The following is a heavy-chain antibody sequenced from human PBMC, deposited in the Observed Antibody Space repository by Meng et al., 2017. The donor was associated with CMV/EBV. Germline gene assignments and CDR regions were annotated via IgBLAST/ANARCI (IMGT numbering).Heavy chain of an antibody. Sequence: GESLKISCAASGFTFSSYSMNWVRQAPGKGLEWVSSISSSSSYIYYADSVKGRFTISRDNAKNSLYLQMNSLRAEDTAVYYCARVGRTSQTMIVVVPKGSGAFDIWGQGTTVTVSS. CDR3: ARVGRTSQTMIVVVPKGSGAFDI. D-gene: IGHD3-22*01. V-gene: IGHV3-21*01. CDR1: GFTFSSYS. CDR2: ISSSSSYI. J-gene: IGHJ3*02.